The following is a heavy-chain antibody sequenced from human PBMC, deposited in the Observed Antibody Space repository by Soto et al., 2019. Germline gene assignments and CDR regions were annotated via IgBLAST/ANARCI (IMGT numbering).Heavy chain of an antibody. CDR3: ARGVASGRLLYWFDP. J-gene: IGHJ5*02. Sequence: SETLSLTCTVSGGSISSGDYYWSWIRQPPGKGLEWIGYIYYSGSTYYNPSLKSRVTISVDTSKNQFSLKLSSVTAADTAVYYCARGVASGRLLYWFDPWGQGTLVTVSS. V-gene: IGHV4-30-4*01. CDR2: IYYSGST. D-gene: IGHD3-10*01. CDR1: GGSISSGDYY.